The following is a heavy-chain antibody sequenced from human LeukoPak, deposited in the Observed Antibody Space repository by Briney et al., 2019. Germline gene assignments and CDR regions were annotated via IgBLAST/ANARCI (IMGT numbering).Heavy chain of an antibody. CDR2: IYTSGGT. D-gene: IGHD2-15*01. Sequence: PSETLSLTCTVSGGSISSGSYYWSWIRQPAGKGLEWIGRIYTSGGTNYNPSLKSRVTISVDTSKNQFSLKLSSVTAADTAVYYCAREVVVVVAAVYYFDYWGQGTLVTVSS. J-gene: IGHJ4*02. V-gene: IGHV4-61*02. CDR1: GGSISSGSYY. CDR3: AREVVVVVAAVYYFDY.